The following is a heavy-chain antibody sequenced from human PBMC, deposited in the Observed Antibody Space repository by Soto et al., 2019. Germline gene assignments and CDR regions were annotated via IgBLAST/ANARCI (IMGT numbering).Heavy chain of an antibody. Sequence: SSETLSLTCAVYGGSFSGYYWSWIRQPPGKGLEWIGEINHSGSTNYNPSLKSRVTISVDTSKNQFSLKLSSVTAADTAVYYCARFRKWLRIGGFDYWGQGTLVTVSS. CDR1: GGSFSGYY. V-gene: IGHV4-34*01. D-gene: IGHD5-12*01. J-gene: IGHJ4*02. CDR2: INHSGST. CDR3: ARFRKWLRIGGFDY.